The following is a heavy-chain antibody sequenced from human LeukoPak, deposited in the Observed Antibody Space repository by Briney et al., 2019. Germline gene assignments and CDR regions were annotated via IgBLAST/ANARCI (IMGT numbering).Heavy chain of an antibody. CDR1: GFTFGDYA. D-gene: IGHD3-9*01. CDR2: IRSKAYGGTT. Sequence: GGSLRLSCTASGFTFGDYAMSWFRQAPGKGLEWVGFIRSKAYGGTTEYAASVKGRFTISRDDSKSIAYLQMNSLKAEDTAVYYCTTSWLSISRVPFDYWGQGTLVTVSS. V-gene: IGHV3-49*03. CDR3: TTSWLSISRVPFDY. J-gene: IGHJ4*02.